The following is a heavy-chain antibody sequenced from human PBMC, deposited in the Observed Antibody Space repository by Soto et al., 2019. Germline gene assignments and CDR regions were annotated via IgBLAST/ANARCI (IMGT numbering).Heavy chain of an antibody. J-gene: IGHJ5*02. D-gene: IGHD3-3*01. CDR1: GGTFGSQG. V-gene: IGHV1-2*02. Sequence: ASVKVSCKASGGTFGSQGIAWVRQAPGQGLEWMGWINPNSGGTNYAQKFQGRVTMTRDTSISTAYMELSRLRSDDTAVYYCAREWYDFWSGYYQNWFDPWGQGTLVTVSS. CDR2: INPNSGGT. CDR3: AREWYDFWSGYYQNWFDP.